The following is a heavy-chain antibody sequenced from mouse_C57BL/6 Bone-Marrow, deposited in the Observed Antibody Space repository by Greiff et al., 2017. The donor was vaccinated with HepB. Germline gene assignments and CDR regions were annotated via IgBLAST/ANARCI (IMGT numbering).Heavy chain of an antibody. CDR1: GYTFTSYW. J-gene: IGHJ1*03. CDR3: ARCSSGYWYFDV. V-gene: IGHV1-53*01. Sequence: ESGTELVKPGASVKLSCKASGYTFTSYWMHWVKQRPGQGLEWIGNINPSNGGTNYNEKFKSKATLTVDKSSSTAYMQLSSLTSEDSAVYYCARCSSGYWYFDVWGTGTTVTVSS. D-gene: IGHD3-2*02. CDR2: INPSNGGT.